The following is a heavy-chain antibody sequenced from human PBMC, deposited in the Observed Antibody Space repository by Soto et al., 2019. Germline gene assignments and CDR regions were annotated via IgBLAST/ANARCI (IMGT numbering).Heavy chain of an antibody. CDR1: GYTFTSYG. D-gene: IGHD2-15*01. CDR2: ISAYNGNT. CDR3: ARGVESSGGTYYYYYGMDV. Sequence: ASVKVSCKASGYTFTSYGISWVRQAPGQGLEWMGWISAYNGNTNYAQKLQGRVTMTTDTSTSTAYVELRSLRSDATAVYYCARGVESSGGTYYYYYGMDVWGQGTTVTVSS. V-gene: IGHV1-18*04. J-gene: IGHJ6*02.